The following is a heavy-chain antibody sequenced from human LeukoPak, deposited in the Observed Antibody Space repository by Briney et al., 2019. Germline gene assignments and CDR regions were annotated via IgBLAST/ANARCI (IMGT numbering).Heavy chain of an antibody. Sequence: PSETLSLTCTVSGGSINNYYWSWIRQPPGKGLEWIGYIYYSGSTNYNPSLKSRVTISVDTSKNQFSLKLSSVTAADTAVYYCARQGSGSHKDWGQGTLVTVSS. CDR1: GGSINNYY. CDR3: ARQGSGSHKD. J-gene: IGHJ4*02. D-gene: IGHD1-26*01. V-gene: IGHV4-59*08. CDR2: IYYSGST.